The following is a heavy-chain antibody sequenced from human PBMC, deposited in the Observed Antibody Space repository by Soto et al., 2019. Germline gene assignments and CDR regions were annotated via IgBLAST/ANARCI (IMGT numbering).Heavy chain of an antibody. Sequence: GGSLRLSCAASGFTFSSYAMSWVRQAPGKGLEWVSAISADGASTYFANSVKGRFTISRDNAKNTLYLQMNSLRAEDTAVYYCAKVRKQYGDYDYWGQGTLVTVSS. V-gene: IGHV3-23*01. J-gene: IGHJ4*02. D-gene: IGHD4-17*01. CDR1: GFTFSSYA. CDR2: ISADGAST. CDR3: AKVRKQYGDYDY.